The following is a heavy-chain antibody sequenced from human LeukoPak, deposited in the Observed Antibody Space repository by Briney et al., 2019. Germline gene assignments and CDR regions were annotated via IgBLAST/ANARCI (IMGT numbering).Heavy chain of an antibody. V-gene: IGHV4-34*01. CDR1: GGSFSGYY. D-gene: IGHD2-15*01. CDR3: ARLYCSGGSCYGWFDP. Sequence: SETLSLTCAVYGGSFSGYYWSWIRQPPGKGLEWIGEINHSGSTNYNPSLKSRVTISVDTSKNQFSLKLSSVTAADTAVYYCARLYCSGGSCYGWFDPWGQGTLVIVSS. CDR2: INHSGST. J-gene: IGHJ5*02.